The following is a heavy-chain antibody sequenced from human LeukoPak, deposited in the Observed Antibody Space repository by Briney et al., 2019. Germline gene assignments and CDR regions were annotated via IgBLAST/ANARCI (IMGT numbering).Heavy chain of an antibody. CDR2: VYTSGIT. Sequence: SETLSLTCTVSGVSISSYYWSWVRQPAGKGLEWIGRVYTSGITNYNPSLKSRLTLSLDTSKNQFSLNLRSVTAADTAMYYCARGYSGHYYAFDIWGQGTMVTVSS. V-gene: IGHV4-4*07. J-gene: IGHJ3*02. CDR1: GVSISSYY. CDR3: ARGYSGHYYAFDI. D-gene: IGHD1-26*01.